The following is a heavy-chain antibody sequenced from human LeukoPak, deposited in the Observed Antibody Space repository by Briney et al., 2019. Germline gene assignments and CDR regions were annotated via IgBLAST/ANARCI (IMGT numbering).Heavy chain of an antibody. CDR1: GFTFSSYA. D-gene: IGHD5-18*01. V-gene: IGHV3-74*01. CDR3: ASLRGYSYGPLDY. Sequence: TGGSLRLSCAASGFTFSSYAMSWVRQAPGKGLVWVSRINTDGSSTSYADSVKGRFTISRDNAKNTLYLQMNSLRAEDTAVYYCASLRGYSYGPLDYWGQGTLVTVSS. CDR2: INTDGSST. J-gene: IGHJ4*02.